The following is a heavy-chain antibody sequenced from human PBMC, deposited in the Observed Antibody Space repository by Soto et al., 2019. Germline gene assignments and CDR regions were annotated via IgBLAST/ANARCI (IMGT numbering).Heavy chain of an antibody. V-gene: IGHV3-33*01. CDR3: ARGDSIVGAVDY. J-gene: IGHJ4*02. CDR2: IWYDGSNK. Sequence: QVQPVESGGGVVQPGRSLRLSCAASGFTFSSYGMHWVRQAPGKGLEWVAVIWYDGSNKYYADSVKGRFTISRDNSKNTLYLQMNSLRAEDTAVYYCARGDSIVGAVDYWGQGTLVTVSS. CDR1: GFTFSSYG. D-gene: IGHD1-26*01.